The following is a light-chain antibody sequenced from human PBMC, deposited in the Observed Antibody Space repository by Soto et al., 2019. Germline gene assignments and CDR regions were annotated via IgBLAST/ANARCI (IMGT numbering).Light chain of an antibody. CDR1: QRVSSN. V-gene: IGKV3-15*01. J-gene: IGKJ1*01. Sequence: EIVMTQSPTTLSVSPGERGPPSCRARQRVSSNLAWYQQKPGPAPRLLIYGASTRATGIPARFSGSGSGTEFTLTISSLQSEDFAVYYCQQYNNWPPWTFGQGTKVEIK. CDR2: GAS. CDR3: QQYNNWPPWT.